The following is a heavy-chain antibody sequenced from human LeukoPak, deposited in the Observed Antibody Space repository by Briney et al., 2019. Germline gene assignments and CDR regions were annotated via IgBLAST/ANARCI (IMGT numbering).Heavy chain of an antibody. Sequence: SQTLSLTCTVSGGSISSGDYYWSWIRQPPGKGLEWIGYIYYSGSTYYNPSLKSRVTISVDTSKNQFSLKLSSVTAADTAVYYCVRVPYSSLNWFDPWGQGTLVTVSS. CDR1: GGSISSGDYY. CDR3: VRVPYSSLNWFDP. D-gene: IGHD6-13*01. V-gene: IGHV4-30-4*01. CDR2: IYYSGST. J-gene: IGHJ5*02.